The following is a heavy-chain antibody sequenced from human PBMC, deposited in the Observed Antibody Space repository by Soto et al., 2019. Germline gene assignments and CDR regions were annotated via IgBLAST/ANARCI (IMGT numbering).Heavy chain of an antibody. CDR1: VGSVSSGSYY. CDR3: ARDHLPGSPHLYYYYYGMEV. V-gene: IGHV4-61*01. D-gene: IGHD1-26*01. CDR2: IYYSGST. J-gene: IGHJ6*02. Sequence: SETLSLTCTVSVGSVSSGSYYLSWIRQPPGKGLEWIGYIYYSGSTNYNPSLKSRVTISVATPKNQFSLKLSSVTAADTALYYCARDHLPGSPHLYYYYYGMEVWGQGNTVTVS.